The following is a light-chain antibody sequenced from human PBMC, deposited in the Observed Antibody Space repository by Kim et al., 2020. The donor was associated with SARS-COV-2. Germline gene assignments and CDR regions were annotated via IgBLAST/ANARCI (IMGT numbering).Light chain of an antibody. J-gene: IGLJ2*01. V-gene: IGLV3-21*04. Sequence: SYELTQPPSVSVAPGQTARITCAGNSLGTKSVHWYQQRPGQAPVLVIQYDGDRPAGIPERFSGSNSGNTATLAISWVEAGDEADYYCQVCDVGSDHPVFG. CDR2: YDG. CDR1: SLGTKS. CDR3: QVCDVGSDHPV.